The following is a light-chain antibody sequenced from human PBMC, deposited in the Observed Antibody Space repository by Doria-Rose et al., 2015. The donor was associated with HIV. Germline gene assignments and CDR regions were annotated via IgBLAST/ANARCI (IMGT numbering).Light chain of an antibody. J-gene: IGKJ1*01. Sequence: EIVLTQSPGTLSLSPGERATLSRRASQSFSSTYLAWYQQKPGQAPSLLIYDGSTRATGIPDRFSASGSGTDFTLTINGLEPEDFALYYCHQYGTSWTFGQGTKVEI. CDR1: QSFSSTY. V-gene: IGKV3-20*01. CDR3: HQYGTSWT. CDR2: DGS.